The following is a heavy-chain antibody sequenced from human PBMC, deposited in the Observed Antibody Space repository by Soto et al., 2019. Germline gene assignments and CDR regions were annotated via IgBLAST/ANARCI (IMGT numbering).Heavy chain of an antibody. V-gene: IGHV3-33*01. CDR3: ARDSPSGWFGELSRVFDY. CDR1: GFTFSSYG. Sequence: QVQLVESGGGVVQPGRSLRLSCAASGFTFSSYGMHWVRQAPGKGLEWVAVIWYDGSNKYYADSVKGRFTISRDNSKNTLYLQMNSLRADDTAVYYCARDSPSGWFGELSRVFDYWGQGTLVTVSS. D-gene: IGHD3-10*01. CDR2: IWYDGSNK. J-gene: IGHJ4*02.